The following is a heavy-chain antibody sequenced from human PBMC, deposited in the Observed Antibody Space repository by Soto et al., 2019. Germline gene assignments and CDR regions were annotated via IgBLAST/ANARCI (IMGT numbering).Heavy chain of an antibody. Sequence: QVQMVQSGAEVKKPGASVKVSCKASGYTFTTYGLSWVRQAPGQGLEWMGWISPYYGYTKYAQKVQDRVNMTTNTATSTAYMELRSLRSDDTAVYYCVREEEVIRGVVSLAYWGQGTLVTVSS. CDR3: VREEEVIRGVVSLAY. D-gene: IGHD3-10*01. V-gene: IGHV1-18*01. J-gene: IGHJ4*02. CDR1: GYTFTTYG. CDR2: ISPYYGYT.